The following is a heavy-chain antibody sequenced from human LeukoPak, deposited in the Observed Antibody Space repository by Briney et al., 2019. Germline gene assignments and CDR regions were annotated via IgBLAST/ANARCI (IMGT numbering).Heavy chain of an antibody. Sequence: SQTLSLTCAISGDSVSSNSASWNWLRQSPSGGLEWLGRTYYRSKWSNDYAESVKSRITINPDTSKNQFSLQLNSVTPEETAVYYCARDPDSSYEWGPFDPWGQGTLVTVSS. V-gene: IGHV6-1*01. CDR2: TYYRSKWSN. D-gene: IGHD1-26*01. CDR3: ARDPDSSYEWGPFDP. CDR1: GDSVSSNSAS. J-gene: IGHJ5*02.